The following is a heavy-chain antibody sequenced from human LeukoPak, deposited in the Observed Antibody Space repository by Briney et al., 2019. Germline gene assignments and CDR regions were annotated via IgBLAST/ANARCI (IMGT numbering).Heavy chain of an antibody. J-gene: IGHJ4*02. Sequence: GGSLRLSCAASGFTFSSYWMHWVRQAPGKGLEWVSSISSSSTYIYYADSVKGRFTNSRDNAKNSLYLQMNSLRAEDTAVYYCARGYLTYYYDNTGRPYWGQGTLVTVSS. CDR1: GFTFSSYW. CDR3: ARGYLTYYYDNTGRPY. D-gene: IGHD3-22*01. CDR2: ISSSSTYI. V-gene: IGHV3-21*01.